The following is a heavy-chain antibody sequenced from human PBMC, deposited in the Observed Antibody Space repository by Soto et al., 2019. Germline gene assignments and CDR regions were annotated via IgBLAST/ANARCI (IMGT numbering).Heavy chain of an antibody. CDR3: ARDPGITMIVVVRYYYGMDV. Sequence: GGSLRLSCAASGFTFSSYAMHWVRQAPGKGLEWVAVISYDGSNKYYADSVKGRFTISRDNSKNTLYLQMNSLRAEDTAVYYCARDPGITMIVVVRYYYGMDVWGQGTTVTVSS. CDR1: GFTFSSYA. CDR2: ISYDGSNK. V-gene: IGHV3-30-3*01. D-gene: IGHD3-22*01. J-gene: IGHJ6*02.